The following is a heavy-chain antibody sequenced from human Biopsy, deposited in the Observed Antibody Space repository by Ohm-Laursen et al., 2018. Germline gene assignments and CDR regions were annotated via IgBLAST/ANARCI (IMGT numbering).Heavy chain of an antibody. Sequence: TLSLTCTVSGVSIYGGRYYWNWIRHHPGKGLERIGNIFYSANTYYNPSLKSRVTISVDTSKNQFSLKLSSVTAADTAVYYCARLGSGDYFPTFFDFWGQGALVTVSS. CDR1: GVSIYGGRYY. D-gene: IGHD5-12*01. V-gene: IGHV4-31*03. CDR2: IFYSANT. J-gene: IGHJ4*02. CDR3: ARLGSGDYFPTFFDF.